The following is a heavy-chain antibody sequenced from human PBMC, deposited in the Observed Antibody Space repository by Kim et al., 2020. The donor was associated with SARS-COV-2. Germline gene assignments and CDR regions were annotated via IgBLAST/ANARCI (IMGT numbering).Heavy chain of an antibody. J-gene: IGHJ6*02. CDR3: ASRSPPARYNGMDV. D-gene: IGHD3-9*01. CDR1: GFTFSTYD. Sequence: GGSLRLSCAASGFTFSTYDMNWVHQAPGKGLEWVSSISGSSSHIYYADSVKGRFTVSRDNAKTSLYLQMNSLRAEDTAVYYCASRSPPARYNGMDVWGQGTTVTVSS. V-gene: IGHV3-21*01. CDR2: ISGSSSHI.